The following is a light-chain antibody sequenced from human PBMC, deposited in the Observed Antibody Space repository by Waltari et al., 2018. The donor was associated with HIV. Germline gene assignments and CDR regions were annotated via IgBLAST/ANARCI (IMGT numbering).Light chain of an antibody. Sequence: SFVLTQPPSVSVAPGTTATISCGGWNIGSQSVHWYKQLPGQAPVLVVRFNSDRPSGIPDRFSGSNSGHTATLAIPSLEAGDEADYYCQVWDSSNDHVVFGGGTELTVL. J-gene: IGLJ3*02. V-gene: IGLV3-21*04. CDR3: QVWDSSNDHVV. CDR1: NIGSQS. CDR2: FNS.